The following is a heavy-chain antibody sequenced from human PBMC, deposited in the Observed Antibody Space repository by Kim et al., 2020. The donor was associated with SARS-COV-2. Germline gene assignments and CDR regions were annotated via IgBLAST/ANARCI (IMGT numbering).Heavy chain of an antibody. CDR1: GYTFTDYY. CDR2: INPNSHGT. Sequence: ASVKVSCKASGYTFTDYYMHWVRQAPGQGLEWMGRINPNSHGTNYAQKFQGRVTMTRDTSINTAYMELNRLRSDDTAIYYCARGPDDYGDYWGQGSLVTVSS. J-gene: IGHJ4*02. CDR3: ARGPDDYGDY. V-gene: IGHV1-2*06.